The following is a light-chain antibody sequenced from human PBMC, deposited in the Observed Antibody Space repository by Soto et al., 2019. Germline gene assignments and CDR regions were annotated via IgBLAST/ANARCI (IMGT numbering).Light chain of an antibody. V-gene: IGKV1-5*01. Sequence: GDRVTITCRASQSISSWLAWYQQKPGKAPKLLIYDASSLESGVPSRFSGSGSGTEFTLTISSLQPDDFATYYCQQYNSYSATFGQGTKVEI. CDR1: QSISSW. CDR2: DAS. CDR3: QQYNSYSAT. J-gene: IGKJ1*01.